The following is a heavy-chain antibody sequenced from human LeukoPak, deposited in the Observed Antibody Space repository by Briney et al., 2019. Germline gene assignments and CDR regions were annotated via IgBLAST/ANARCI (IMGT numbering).Heavy chain of an antibody. J-gene: IGHJ4*02. D-gene: IGHD6-19*01. Sequence: ASVKVSCKASGYTFTSYYMHWVRQAPGQGLEWIGIINPSGGSTSYAQKFQGRVTMTRDTSTSTVYMELSSLRSEDTAVYYCARGSYSSGWSSSVYYWGQGTLVTVSS. CDR3: ARGSYSSGWSSSVYY. CDR2: INPSGGST. V-gene: IGHV1-46*01. CDR1: GYTFTSYY.